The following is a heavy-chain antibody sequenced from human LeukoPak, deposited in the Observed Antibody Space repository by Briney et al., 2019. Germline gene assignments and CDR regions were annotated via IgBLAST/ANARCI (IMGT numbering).Heavy chain of an antibody. CDR3: ARDPGRGYYAD. CDR2: IHPNSGGT. V-gene: IGHV1-2*02. J-gene: IGHJ4*02. Sequence: ASVKVSCKASGYTFTGSYMHWVRQAPGQGLEWMGWIHPNSGGTNYAQRFQGRVTMSRDTSISTAYMELSRLRSDDTAVYYCARDPGRGYYADWGQGTLGAVSS. CDR1: GYTFTGSY. D-gene: IGHD3-22*01.